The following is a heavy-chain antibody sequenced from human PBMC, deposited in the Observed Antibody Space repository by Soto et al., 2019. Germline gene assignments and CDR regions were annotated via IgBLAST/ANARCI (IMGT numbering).Heavy chain of an antibody. D-gene: IGHD3-9*01. V-gene: IGHV3-21*01. CDR2: ISSSSSYT. Sequence: EVQLVESGGGLVKPGGSLRLSCAASGFTFSSYSMNWVRQAAGKGLEWVSSISSSSSYTYYEDSVRGRFTITRDNATNPPCLKMNSLRAEDTVVYYCARDGDYDILTGYYTFAFDIWGQGTMVTVSS. J-gene: IGHJ3*02. CDR3: ARDGDYDILTGYYTFAFDI. CDR1: GFTFSSYS.